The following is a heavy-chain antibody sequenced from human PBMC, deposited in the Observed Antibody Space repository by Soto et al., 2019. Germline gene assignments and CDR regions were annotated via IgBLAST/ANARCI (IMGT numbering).Heavy chain of an antibody. D-gene: IGHD3-22*01. CDR2: IYRDGNK. V-gene: IGHV3-53*02. J-gene: IGHJ4*02. CDR3: ARDLGSDSGGHSGAD. CDR1: GFTVSSNY. Sequence: EVQLVETGGGLIQPGGSLRLSCAASGFTVSSNYMSWVCQAPGKGLEWVSVIYRDGNKYYADSVKGRFTISRDNSKNTLYLQMNSMRAEDTAVYYCARDLGSDSGGHSGADWGRGTLVTVSA.